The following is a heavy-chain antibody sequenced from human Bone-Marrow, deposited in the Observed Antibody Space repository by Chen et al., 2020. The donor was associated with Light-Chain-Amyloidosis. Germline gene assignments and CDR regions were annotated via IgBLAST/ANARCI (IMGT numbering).Heavy chain of an antibody. Sequence: EVQLEQSGPEVKKPGESLKISCKGSGYTFPNYWIGWVRQMPGKGLEWMWVIYPDDSDARYSPSFEGQVTISADKSITTAYLQLRSLKASDTAMYYCARRRDGYNFDYWGQGTLVTVSS. CDR3: ARRRDGYNFDY. CDR2: IYPDDSDA. V-gene: IGHV5-51*01. CDR1: GYTFPNYW. J-gene: IGHJ4*02. D-gene: IGHD5-12*01.